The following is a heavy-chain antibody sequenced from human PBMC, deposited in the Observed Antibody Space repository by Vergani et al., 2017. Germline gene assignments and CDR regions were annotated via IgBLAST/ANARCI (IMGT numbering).Heavy chain of an antibody. Sequence: QVRLQESGPGLVKPSETLSLPCSVSGGSMSGYYWSWIRQPPGEELEWIGYMYHSGSTNYNPSLETRVTISGDTSKYQFSLKLNSVTAADTAVYYCGRVADFYGLGSRLLDLWGQGILVTVSS. CDR2: MYHSGST. V-gene: IGHV4-59*01. D-gene: IGHD3-10*01. J-gene: IGHJ5*02. CDR1: GGSMSGYY. CDR3: GRVADFYGLGSRLLDL.